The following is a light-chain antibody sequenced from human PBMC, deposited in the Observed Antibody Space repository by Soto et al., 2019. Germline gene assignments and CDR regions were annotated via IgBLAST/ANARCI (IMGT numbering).Light chain of an antibody. J-gene: IGKJ1*01. CDR1: PSISTY. CDR2: AAS. CDR3: QQSFTTPRT. Sequence: DIQLTQSPPSLSSSVGDRLTITCWASPSISTYLNWYQQKSGKAPKVLICAASSLQSGVTSRFSGSGSGTDFTLTITSLQPEDFATYYCQQSFTTPRTFGQGTKVEIK. V-gene: IGKV1-39*01.